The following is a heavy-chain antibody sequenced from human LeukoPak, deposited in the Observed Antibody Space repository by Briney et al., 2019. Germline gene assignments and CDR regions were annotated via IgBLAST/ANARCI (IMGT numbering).Heavy chain of an antibody. D-gene: IGHD5-24*01. CDR1: GFTFSSYG. CDR3: AREGRDGYVDY. Sequence: PGRSLRLSCAASGFTFSSYGMHWVRQAPGKGLEWVAVIWYDGSNKYYADSVKGRFTISRDNSKNTLYLQTNSLRAEDTAVYYCAREGRDGYVDYWGQGTLVTVSS. V-gene: IGHV3-33*01. CDR2: IWYDGSNK. J-gene: IGHJ4*02.